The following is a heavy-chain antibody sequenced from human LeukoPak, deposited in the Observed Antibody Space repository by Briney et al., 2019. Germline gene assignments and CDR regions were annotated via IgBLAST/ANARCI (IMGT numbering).Heavy chain of an antibody. CDR1: GFTFSSYS. D-gene: IGHD2-2*01. V-gene: IGHV3-48*04. J-gene: IGHJ6*02. Sequence: PGGSLRLSCAASGFTFSSYSMNWVRQAPGKGLEWVSYISSSSSTIYYADPVKGRFTISRDNAKNSLYLQMNSLRAEDTAVYYCARFADCSSTSCYLYYYYGMDVWGQGTTVTVSS. CDR3: ARFADCSSTSCYLYYYYGMDV. CDR2: ISSSSSTI.